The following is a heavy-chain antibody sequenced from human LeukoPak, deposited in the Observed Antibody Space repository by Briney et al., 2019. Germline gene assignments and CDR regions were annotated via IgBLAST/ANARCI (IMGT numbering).Heavy chain of an antibody. CDR3: ARLGRDGYNQLDY. J-gene: IGHJ4*02. CDR2: IYYSGST. CDR1: GASISSYY. D-gene: IGHD5-24*01. Sequence: PSETLSLTCTVSGASISSYYWSWIRQPPGKGLEWIGYIYYSGSTNYNPSLKSRVTISVDTSKNQFSLKLSSVTAADTAVYYCARLGRDGYNQLDYWGQGTLVTVSS. V-gene: IGHV4-59*01.